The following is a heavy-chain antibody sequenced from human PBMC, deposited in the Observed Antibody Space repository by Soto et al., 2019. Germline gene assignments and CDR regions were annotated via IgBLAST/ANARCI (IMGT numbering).Heavy chain of an antibody. D-gene: IGHD2-8*01. J-gene: IGHJ5*02. CDR1: GYTFTGYY. CDR3: AREDCTNGICSTEGGNWFDP. Sequence: ASVKVSCKASGYTFTGYYMHWVRQAPGQGLEYMGWINPNSGGTNYAQKFQGRVTMTRDTSISTAYMELSRLRPDDTAVYYCAREDCTNGICSTEGGNWFDPWGQGTLVTVSS. V-gene: IGHV1-2*02. CDR2: INPNSGGT.